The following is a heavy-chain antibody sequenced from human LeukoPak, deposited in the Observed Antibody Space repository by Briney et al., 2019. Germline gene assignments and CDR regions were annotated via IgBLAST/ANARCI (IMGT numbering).Heavy chain of an antibody. V-gene: IGHV3-7*01. Sequence: PGGSLRLSCAASGFTFSSYWMSWVRQAPGKGLEWVANIKQDGSEKYYVDSVKGRFTISRDNAKNSLYLQMNSLRAEDTAVYYCARDAESGSGWYFGVDYWGQGTLVTVSS. CDR1: GFTFSSYW. CDR2: IKQDGSEK. D-gene: IGHD6-19*01. J-gene: IGHJ4*02. CDR3: ARDAESGSGWYFGVDY.